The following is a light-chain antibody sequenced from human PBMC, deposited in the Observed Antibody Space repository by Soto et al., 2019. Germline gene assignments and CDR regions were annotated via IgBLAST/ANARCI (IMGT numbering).Light chain of an antibody. CDR1: SSNIGAGYD. Sequence: QSVLTQPPSVSGAPGQRVTISCTGSSSNIGAGYDVHWYQQLPGRAPKLLIYGNTNRPSGVPDRFSGSKSGTSASLAITGLLAEDEADYYCRSFDSSLSVVFGGGTKLTVL. CDR3: RSFDSSLSVV. J-gene: IGLJ2*01. V-gene: IGLV1-40*01. CDR2: GNT.